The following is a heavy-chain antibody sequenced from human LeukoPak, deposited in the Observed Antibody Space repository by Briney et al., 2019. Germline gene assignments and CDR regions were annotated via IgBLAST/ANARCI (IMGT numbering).Heavy chain of an antibody. CDR1: GYSFTSYW. J-gene: IGHJ6*03. D-gene: IGHD3-3*01. V-gene: IGHV5-51*01. CDR2: IYPGDSDT. Sequence: PGESLKISCKGSGYSFTSYWIGWVRQMPGKGLEWMGIIYPGDSDTRYSPSFQGQVTISADKSISTAYLQWSSLKASDTAMYYCARRVSTLDYDFWSGSMDVWGKGTTVTVSS. CDR3: ARRVSTLDYDFWSGSMDV.